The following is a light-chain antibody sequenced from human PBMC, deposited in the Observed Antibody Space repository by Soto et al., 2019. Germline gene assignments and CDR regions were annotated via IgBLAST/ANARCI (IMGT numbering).Light chain of an antibody. CDR2: GAS. CDR3: QRYDSSPFL. J-gene: IGKJ2*01. CDR1: QSVSSTY. Sequence: EIVWTQSPGTLSLSPGERATLSCRASQSVSSTYLAWDQQKPGQAPRLLIYGASSRSTGIPDRFSGSGSGTDFTLTISRLEHEDCAVYYCQRYDSSPFLFGQGTKLEIK. V-gene: IGKV3-20*01.